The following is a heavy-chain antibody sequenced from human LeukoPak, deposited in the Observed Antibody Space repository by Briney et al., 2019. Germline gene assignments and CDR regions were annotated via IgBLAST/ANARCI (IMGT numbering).Heavy chain of an antibody. D-gene: IGHD3-10*01. J-gene: IGHJ4*02. Sequence: PGGSLRLSCAASGFTFSSYSMNWVRQAPGKGLEWVSYISSSSSTIYYADSVKGRFTISRDNAKNSLYLQMNSLRAEDTAVYYCARDLRSGSYRYFDYWGQGTLVTVSS. CDR2: ISSSSSTI. CDR3: ARDLRSGSYRYFDY. V-gene: IGHV3-48*04. CDR1: GFTFSSYS.